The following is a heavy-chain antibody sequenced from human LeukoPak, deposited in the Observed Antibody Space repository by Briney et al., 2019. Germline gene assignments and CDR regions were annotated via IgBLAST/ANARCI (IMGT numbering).Heavy chain of an antibody. Sequence: GGSLGLSCAASGFTFSSYWMSWVRQAPGKGLEWVANIKQDGSEKYYVDSVKGRFTISRDNAKNSLYLQMNSLRAEDTAVYYCARESLPWIQDYWGQGTLVTVSS. CDR2: IKQDGSEK. J-gene: IGHJ4*02. CDR1: GFTFSSYW. V-gene: IGHV3-7*05. CDR3: ARESLPWIQDY. D-gene: IGHD5-18*01.